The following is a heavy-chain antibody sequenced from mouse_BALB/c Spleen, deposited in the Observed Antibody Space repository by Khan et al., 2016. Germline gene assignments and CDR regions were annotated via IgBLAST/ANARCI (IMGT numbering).Heavy chain of an antibody. CDR3: ARSPYDYDVGFAY. Sequence: VQLKQSGAELVKPGASVKLSCTASGFNIKDTYMHWVKQRPEQGLEWIGRIDPANGNTKYVPKFQGKATITADTSSNTAYLQLSSLTSEDTAVYYCARSPYDYDVGFAYWGQGTLVTVSA. D-gene: IGHD2-4*01. J-gene: IGHJ3*01. V-gene: IGHV14-3*02. CDR2: IDPANGNT. CDR1: GFNIKDTY.